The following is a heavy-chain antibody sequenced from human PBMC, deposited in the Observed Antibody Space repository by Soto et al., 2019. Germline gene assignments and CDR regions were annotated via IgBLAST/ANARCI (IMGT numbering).Heavy chain of an antibody. Sequence: GGSLRLSCAASGFTCSNHAMHCVRQAPGKGLEWVAVISYDGSNKYYADSVKGRFTISRDNSKNTLYLQMNSLRAEDTAVYYCAREIVSFEQQLVDPIHAIDYWGEAPLVNVSS. J-gene: IGHJ4*02. CDR1: GFTCSNHA. CDR3: AREIVSFEQQLVDPIHAIDY. CDR2: ISYDGSNK. V-gene: IGHV3-30-3*01. D-gene: IGHD6-13*01.